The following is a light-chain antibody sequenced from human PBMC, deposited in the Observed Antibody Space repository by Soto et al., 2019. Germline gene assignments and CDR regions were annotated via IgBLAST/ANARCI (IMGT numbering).Light chain of an antibody. CDR2: GAS. J-gene: IGKJ5*01. Sequence: EIVLTQSPATLSLSPGERATLSCRASQSVSSYLAWYQQKPGQAPRLLIYGASTRATGIPARFSGSGSGTDFSLIVSSLQSEDSAVYYCQQYHDWPPLTFGQGTRLEI. CDR1: QSVSSY. CDR3: QQYHDWPPLT. V-gene: IGKV3D-15*01.